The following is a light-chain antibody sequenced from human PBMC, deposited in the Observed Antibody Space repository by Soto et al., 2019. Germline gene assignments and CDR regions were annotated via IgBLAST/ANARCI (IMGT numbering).Light chain of an antibody. Sequence: DIVMTQSPDSLAVSLGERATINCKSSQSILYSSNNKNYLAWFQQKPGQPPKLLIYWASTRESGFPDRFSGSGSGTDFTLTISSLQAEDVAVYYCQQYYGTPFTCGPGTKVDI. CDR2: WAS. CDR1: QSILYSSNNKNY. J-gene: IGKJ3*01. CDR3: QQYYGTPFT. V-gene: IGKV4-1*01.